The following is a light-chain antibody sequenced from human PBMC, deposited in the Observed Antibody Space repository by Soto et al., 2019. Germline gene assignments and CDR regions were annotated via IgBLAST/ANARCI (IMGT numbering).Light chain of an antibody. CDR3: QQLRT. J-gene: IGKJ1*01. V-gene: IGKV3-20*01. Sequence: EIVLTQSPGTLSLSPGERATLSCRASQSVSSSYLAWYQQKPGQAPRLLIYGASSRATGIPDRFSGSGSGTNFTLTISRVEPEDFAVYYCQQLRTFGQGTKVEIK. CDR2: GAS. CDR1: QSVSSSY.